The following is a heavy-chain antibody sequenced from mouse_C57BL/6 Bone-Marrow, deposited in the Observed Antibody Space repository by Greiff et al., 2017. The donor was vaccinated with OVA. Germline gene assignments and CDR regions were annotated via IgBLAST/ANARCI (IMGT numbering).Heavy chain of an antibody. J-gene: IGHJ1*03. V-gene: IGHV5-9-1*02. CDR3: TRETYFDV. Sequence: EVQRVESGEGLVKPGGSLKLSCAASGFTFSSYAMSWVRQTPQKRLAWVAYISSGGDYIYYADTVTGRFTISRDNARNTLYLQMSSLKSEDTAMYYCTRETYFDVWGTGTTVTVSS. CDR2: ISSGGDYI. CDR1: GFTFSSYA.